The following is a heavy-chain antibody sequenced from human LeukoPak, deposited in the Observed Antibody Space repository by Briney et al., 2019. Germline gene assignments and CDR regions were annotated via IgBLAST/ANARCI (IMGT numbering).Heavy chain of an antibody. CDR2: INHSGST. CDR3: ARDPYCSSTSCLESDAFDI. J-gene: IGHJ3*02. Sequence: SETLSLTCAVYGGSFGGYYWSWIRQPPGKGLEWIGEINHSGSTNYNPSLKSRVTISVDTSKNQFSLKLSSVTAADTAVYYCARDPYCSSTSCLESDAFDIWGRGTMVTVSS. CDR1: GGSFGGYY. V-gene: IGHV4-34*01. D-gene: IGHD2-2*01.